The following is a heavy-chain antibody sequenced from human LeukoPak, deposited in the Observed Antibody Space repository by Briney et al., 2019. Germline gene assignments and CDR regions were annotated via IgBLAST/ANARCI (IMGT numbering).Heavy chain of an antibody. D-gene: IGHD1-26*01. CDR1: GGSISSYY. CDR3: ARENSGSYREFDY. CDR2: IYTSGST. V-gene: IGHV4-4*07. J-gene: IGHJ4*02. Sequence: ASETLSLTCTVSGGSISSYYWSWIRQPAGKGQEWIGRIYTSGSTNYNASLKSRVSMSVDTSKNQFSLKLSSVTAADTAVFYCARENSGSYREFDYWGQGTLVTVSS.